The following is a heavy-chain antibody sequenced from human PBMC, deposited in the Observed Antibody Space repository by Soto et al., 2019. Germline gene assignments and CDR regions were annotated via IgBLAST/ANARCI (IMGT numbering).Heavy chain of an antibody. CDR2: ISGSGGNT. V-gene: IGHV3-23*01. CDR3: AKGLRRLLRTQYYYGLDV. D-gene: IGHD3-16*01. J-gene: IGHJ6*02. CDR1: GFTFSPYA. Sequence: PGGSLRLSCAASGFTFSPYAMTWVRQAPGKGLEWVSSISGSGGNTNYADSVKGRFTVSRDNSKRTLSLQMNSLTEEDTAIYYCAKGLRRLLRTQYYYGLDVWGRGTKVT.